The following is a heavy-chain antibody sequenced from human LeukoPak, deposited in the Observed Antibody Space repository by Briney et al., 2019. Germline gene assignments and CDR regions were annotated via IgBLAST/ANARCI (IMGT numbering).Heavy chain of an antibody. CDR1: GITFSSYA. J-gene: IGHJ3*02. V-gene: IGHV3-23*01. Sequence: GGSLRLSCAVSGITFSSYAINWVRRAPGKGLEWVSIISASGHTSNYAESVKGRFTISRDNFKNTLYLQMSSLRVEDTAMYYCAMEGFDIWGQGTMVTVSS. CDR2: ISASGHTS. D-gene: IGHD3-3*01. CDR3: AMEGFDI.